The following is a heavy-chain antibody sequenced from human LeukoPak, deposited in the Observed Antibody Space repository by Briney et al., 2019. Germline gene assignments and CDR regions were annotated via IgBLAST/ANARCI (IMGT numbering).Heavy chain of an antibody. V-gene: IGHV3-9*01. J-gene: IGHJ4*02. CDR2: ISWNSGSI. CDR1: GFTFDDYA. CDR3: AKAIAAAGPYGYYFDY. Sequence: GGSLSLSCAASGFTFDDYAMHWVRQAPGKGLEWVSGISWNSGSIGYADSVKGRFTISRDNAKNSLYLQMNSLRAEDTALYYCAKAIAAAGPYGYYFDYWGQGTLVTVSS. D-gene: IGHD6-13*01.